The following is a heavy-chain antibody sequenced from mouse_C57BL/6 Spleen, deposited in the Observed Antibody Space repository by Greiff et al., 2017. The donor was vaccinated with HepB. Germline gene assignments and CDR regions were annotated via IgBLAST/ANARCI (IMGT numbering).Heavy chain of an antibody. J-gene: IGHJ4*01. CDR2: ISNGGGST. CDR3: ARPYDYDDYAMDY. V-gene: IGHV5-12*01. D-gene: IGHD2-4*01. Sequence: EVKLVESGGGLVQPGGSLKLSCAASGFTFSDYYMYWVRQTPEKRLEWVAYISNGGGSTYYPDTVKGRFTISRDNAKNTLYLQMSRLKSEDTAMYYCARPYDYDDYAMDYWGQGTSVTVSS. CDR1: GFTFSDYY.